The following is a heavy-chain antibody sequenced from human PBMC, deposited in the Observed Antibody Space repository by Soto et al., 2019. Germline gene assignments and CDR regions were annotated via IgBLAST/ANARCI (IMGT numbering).Heavy chain of an antibody. V-gene: IGHV4-34*01. J-gene: IGHJ6*03. CDR1: GGSFSGYY. CDR2: INHSGST. Sequence: SETLSLTCAVYGGSFSGYYWSWIRQPPGKGLEWIGEINHSGSTNYNPSLKSRVTISVDTSKNQFSLKLSSVTAADTAVYYCARGIFVAAGPGSRDNVVVPAASGADYYYYMDVWGKGTTVTVSS. D-gene: IGHD2-2*01. CDR3: ARGIFVAAGPGSRDNVVVPAASGADYYYYMDV.